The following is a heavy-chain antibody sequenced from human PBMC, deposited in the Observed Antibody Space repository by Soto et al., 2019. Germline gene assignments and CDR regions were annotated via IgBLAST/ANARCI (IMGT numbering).Heavy chain of an antibody. CDR3: ARDVAVAGTWGDAFAI. Sequence: QVQLVESGGGVVQPGRSLRLSCAASGFTFSSYAMHWVRQAPGKGLEWVAVISYDGSNKYYADSVKGRFTISRDNSKNTLYLQMNSLRAEDTAVYYCARDVAVAGTWGDAFAIWGQGTMVTVSS. CDR2: ISYDGSNK. CDR1: GFTFSSYA. J-gene: IGHJ3*02. V-gene: IGHV3-30-3*01. D-gene: IGHD6-19*01.